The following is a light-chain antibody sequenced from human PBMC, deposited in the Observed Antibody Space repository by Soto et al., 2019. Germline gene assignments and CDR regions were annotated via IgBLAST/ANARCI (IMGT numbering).Light chain of an antibody. J-gene: IGLJ2*01. CDR2: YDS. V-gene: IGLV3-21*04. CDR1: NIGSKS. Sequence: SYELTQPPSVSVAPGKTARITCGGNNIGSKSVHWYQQKPGQAPVLVIYYDSDRPSGIPERFSGSNSGNTATLTSSRVEAGEEAGYCCQVWDSSSDHRGFAAGTKLTL. CDR3: QVWDSSSDHRG.